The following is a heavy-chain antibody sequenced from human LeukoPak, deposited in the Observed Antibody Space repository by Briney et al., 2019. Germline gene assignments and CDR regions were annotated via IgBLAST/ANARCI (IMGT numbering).Heavy chain of an antibody. CDR2: INHSGST. Sequence: PSETLSLTCAVYGGSFSGYYWSWIRQPPGKGLEWIGEINHSGSTNYNPSPKSRVTISVDTSKNQFSLKLSSVTAADTAVYYCARSMIVVVTTTGYFDYWGQRTLVTVSS. CDR3: ARSMIVVVTTTGYFDY. D-gene: IGHD3-22*01. V-gene: IGHV4-34*01. CDR1: GGSFSGYY. J-gene: IGHJ4*02.